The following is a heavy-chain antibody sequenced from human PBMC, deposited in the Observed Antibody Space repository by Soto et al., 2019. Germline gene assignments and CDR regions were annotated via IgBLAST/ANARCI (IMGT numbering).Heavy chain of an antibody. CDR2: ISAYNGNT. V-gene: IGHV1-18*01. Sequence: ASVKVSCKASGYTFTSYGISWVRQAPGQGLEWMGWISAYNGNTNYAQKLQGRVTMTTDTSTSTAYMELRSLRSDDTAVYYCARVRCSGGSCYSRFDYWGQGTLVTVSS. D-gene: IGHD2-15*01. CDR3: ARVRCSGGSCYSRFDY. CDR1: GYTFTSYG. J-gene: IGHJ4*02.